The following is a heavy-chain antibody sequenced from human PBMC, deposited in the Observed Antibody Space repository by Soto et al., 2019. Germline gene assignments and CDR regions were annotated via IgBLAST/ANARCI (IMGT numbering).Heavy chain of an antibody. Sequence: QVQLQESGPGLVKPSDTLSLTCAVSGFSISSSSWWGWIRQPPGKGLEWIGYMSHSGLTYYNPSLESRVTMSLDTSRNLFSLRLTSVTADDTALYFCAKLRDGNWFDPWGQGTLFTVSS. D-gene: IGHD1-7*01. CDR2: MSHSGLT. J-gene: IGHJ5*02. CDR3: AKLRDGNWFDP. V-gene: IGHV4-28*01. CDR1: GFSISSSSW.